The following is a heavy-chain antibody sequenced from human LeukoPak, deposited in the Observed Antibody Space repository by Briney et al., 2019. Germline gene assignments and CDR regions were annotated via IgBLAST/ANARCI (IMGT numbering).Heavy chain of an antibody. J-gene: IGHJ4*02. CDR3: ARDERGGSYLTAYDY. CDR1: GYTFTSYY. Sequence: ASVEVSCKASGYTFTSYYMHWVRQAPGQGLEWMGIINPSGGSTSYAQKFQGRVTMTRDTSTSTVYMELSSLRSEDTAVYYCARDERGGSYLTAYDYWGQGTLVTVSS. D-gene: IGHD1-26*01. CDR2: INPSGGST. V-gene: IGHV1-46*01.